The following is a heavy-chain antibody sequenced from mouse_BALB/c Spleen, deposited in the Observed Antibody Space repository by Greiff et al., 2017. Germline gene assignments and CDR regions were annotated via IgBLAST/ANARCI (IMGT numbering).Heavy chain of an antibody. V-gene: IGHV1-4*02. CDR2: INPSSGYT. D-gene: IGHD2-10*02. CDR3: ARQYGNSHFDY. Sequence: VKLMESAAELARPGASVKMSCKASGYTFTSYTMHWVKQRPGQGLEWIGYINPSSGYTEYNQKFKDKTTLTAGKSSSTAYMQLSSLTSEDSAVYYCARQYGNSHFDYGGQGTTLPVSS. CDR1: GYTFTSYT. J-gene: IGHJ2*01.